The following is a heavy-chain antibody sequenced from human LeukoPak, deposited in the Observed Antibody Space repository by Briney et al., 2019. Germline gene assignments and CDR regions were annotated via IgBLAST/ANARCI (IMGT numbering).Heavy chain of an antibody. D-gene: IGHD3-10*01. CDR3: ARHLSPFWYYGSGSYYSWFDP. CDR2: ISFSGNSI. J-gene: IGHJ5*02. V-gene: IGHV3-21*05. CDR1: GFTFSSYS. Sequence: GGSLRLSCAASGFTFSSYSMNWVRQAPGKGLEWVAFISFSGNSIYYADSVKGRFTISRDNARNSLYLQMNSLRAEDTAVYYCARHLSPFWYYGSGSYYSWFDPWGQGTLVTVSS.